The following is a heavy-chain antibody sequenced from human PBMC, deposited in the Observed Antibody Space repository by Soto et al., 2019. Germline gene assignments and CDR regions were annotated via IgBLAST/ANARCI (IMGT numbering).Heavy chain of an antibody. CDR2: INTYNGNT. J-gene: IGHJ3*01. CDR1: GYTFSTYG. Sequence: GASVKVSCKASGYTFSTYGISWVRQAPGQGLEWMGWINTYNGNTNYAQKVQGRVTMTTDTSTSTAYMELSSLRSDDTAVYYCARDLYCSSTSCYFTPAWGQGTMVTVSS. V-gene: IGHV1-18*01. D-gene: IGHD2-2*01. CDR3: ARDLYCSSTSCYFTPA.